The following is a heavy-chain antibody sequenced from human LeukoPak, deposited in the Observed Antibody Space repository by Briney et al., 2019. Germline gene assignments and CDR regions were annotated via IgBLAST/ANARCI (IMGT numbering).Heavy chain of an antibody. CDR1: GGSISSSY. D-gene: IGHD4-17*01. CDR2: IYHSGIT. CDR3: ASTSYGDSAGGVTWDYDY. J-gene: IGHJ4*02. V-gene: IGHV4-38-2*02. Sequence: SETLSLTCTVSGGSISSSYWGWIRQPPGKGLEWIGSIYHSGITYYNPSLNSRVTIAVDTSKNQFSLKLSSVTAADTAVYYCASTSYGDSAGGVTWDYDYWGRGTLVTVSS.